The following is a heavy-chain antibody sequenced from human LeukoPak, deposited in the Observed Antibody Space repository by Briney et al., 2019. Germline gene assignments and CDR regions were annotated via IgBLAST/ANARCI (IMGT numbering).Heavy chain of an antibody. CDR1: GGSISSSSYY. J-gene: IGHJ4*02. CDR2: IYYSGST. D-gene: IGHD3-10*01. CDR3: ARGRYSYYFDY. Sequence: SETLSLTCTASGGSISSSSYYWGWIRQPPGKGLEWIGSIYYSGSTYYNPSLKSRVTISVDTSKNQFSLKLSSVTAADTAVYYCARGRYSYYFDYWGQGTLVTVPS. V-gene: IGHV4-39*01.